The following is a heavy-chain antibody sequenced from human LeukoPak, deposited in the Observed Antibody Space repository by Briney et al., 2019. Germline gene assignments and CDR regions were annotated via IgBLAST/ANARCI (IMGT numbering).Heavy chain of an antibody. J-gene: IGHJ4*02. D-gene: IGHD3-22*01. CDR3: ARPLYEAGYYYNWPFDY. CDR1: GFPHSRYR. V-gene: IGHV3-7*01. Sequence: GVPVTLLCTPWGFPHSRYRVIGVPQAPGRAGEGVANIKQDGREKNHVELVKGRFPISRDNVKNSLYLQMNSLRAEDTAVYYCARPLYEAGYYYNWPFDYWGQGILVTVSS. CDR2: IKQDGREK.